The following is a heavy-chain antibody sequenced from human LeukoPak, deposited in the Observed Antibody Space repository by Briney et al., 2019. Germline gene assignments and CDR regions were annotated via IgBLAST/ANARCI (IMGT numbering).Heavy chain of an antibody. Sequence: GGSLRLSCAASGFAVSSNYMSWVRQAPGKGLKWVSVIYSGGSPYYADSVKGRFTISRDNSKNTLYLQMNSLRAEDTAVYYCARPRDINQDYYYGMDVWGQGTTVTVSS. D-gene: IGHD2-15*01. V-gene: IGHV3-66*02. CDR1: GFAVSSNY. CDR2: IYSGGSP. CDR3: ARPRDINQDYYYGMDV. J-gene: IGHJ6*02.